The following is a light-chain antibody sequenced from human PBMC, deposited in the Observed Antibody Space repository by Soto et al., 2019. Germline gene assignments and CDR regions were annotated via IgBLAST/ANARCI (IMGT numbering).Light chain of an antibody. Sequence: QSVLAQPASVSGAPGQSITISCTGSSRDVGRYNLVSWYQQYPGKAPKRMIYEDTQRPSGVSNRFSGSKSGNTASLTISGLQADDEADYYCCSYAGSSIYVVFGGGTKVTVL. J-gene: IGLJ2*01. V-gene: IGLV2-23*01. CDR2: EDT. CDR1: SRDVGRYNL. CDR3: CSYAGSSIYVV.